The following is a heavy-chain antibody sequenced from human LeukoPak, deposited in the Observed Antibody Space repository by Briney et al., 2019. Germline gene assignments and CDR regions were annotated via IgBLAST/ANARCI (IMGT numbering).Heavy chain of an antibody. J-gene: IGHJ4*02. D-gene: IGHD2-2*01. Sequence: GGSLRLSCAASGFTFSDYYMNWVRQAPGKGLEWVSSISSSSTIYYADSVKGRFTISRDNAKNSLYLQMNSLGAEDTAVYYCARDNSRFIVVVPAVRYWGQGTLVTVSS. CDR3: ARDNSRFIVVVPAVRY. V-gene: IGHV3-69-1*02. CDR2: ISSSSTI. CDR1: GFTFSDYY.